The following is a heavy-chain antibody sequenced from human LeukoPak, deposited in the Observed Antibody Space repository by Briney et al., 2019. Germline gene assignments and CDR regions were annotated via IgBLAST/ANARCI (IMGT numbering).Heavy chain of an antibody. CDR3: ARYGSATVARFDY. J-gene: IGHJ4*02. CDR2: TYYSGSS. CDR1: GGSISSYY. V-gene: IGHV4-59*08. D-gene: IGHD3-10*01. Sequence: PSETLSLTCTVSGGSISSYYWSWIRQPPGKGLEWIGYTYYSGSSNYNPSLKSRVTISVDTSKNQFSLNLTSVTAADTGVYYCARYGSATVARFDYWGQGLLVTVSS.